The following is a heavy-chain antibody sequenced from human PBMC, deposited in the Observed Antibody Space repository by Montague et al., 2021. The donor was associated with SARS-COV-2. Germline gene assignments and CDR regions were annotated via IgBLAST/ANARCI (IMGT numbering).Heavy chain of an antibody. J-gene: IGHJ4*02. D-gene: IGHD3-22*01. Sequence: SETLSLTCAVYGGSFSDYYWTWIRQPPGKGLEWLGEVNHSGRINYNPSLRSRITISVDTSKNQFSLRLSSVTAADTAVYYCARGRVDTTMILVVFTGAAHSFDSWGQETLVSVSS. CDR2: VNHSGRI. CDR1: GGSFSDYY. CDR3: ARGRVDTTMILVVFTGAAHSFDS. V-gene: IGHV4-34*01.